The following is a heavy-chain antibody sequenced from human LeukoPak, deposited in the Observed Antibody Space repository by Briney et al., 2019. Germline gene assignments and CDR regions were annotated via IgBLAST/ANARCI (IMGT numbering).Heavy chain of an antibody. CDR2: INPNSGGT. CDR1: GYTFTGYY. V-gene: IGHV1-2*04. Sequence: ASVKVSCKASGYTFTGYYMHWVRQAPGQGLEWMGWINPNSGGTNYAQKFQGWVTMTKDTSTTTVYMEMSSLRSEDTAMYYCASETPIAAGPPYFDYWGQGTLVTVSS. CDR3: ASETPIAAGPPYFDY. J-gene: IGHJ4*02. D-gene: IGHD6-6*01.